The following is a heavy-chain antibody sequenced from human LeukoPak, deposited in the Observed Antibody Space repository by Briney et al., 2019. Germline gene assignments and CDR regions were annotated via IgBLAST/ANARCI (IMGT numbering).Heavy chain of an antibody. CDR2: ISSSSSYI. CDR1: GFTFSSYA. Sequence: GGSLRLSCAASGFTFSSYAMSWVRQAPGKGLEWVSSISSSSSYIYYADSVKGRFTISRDNAKNSLYLQMNSLRAEDTAVYYCARTPPHQSYSYGTDFDYWGQGTLVTVSS. J-gene: IGHJ4*02. V-gene: IGHV3-21*01. CDR3: ARTPPHQSYSYGTDFDY. D-gene: IGHD5-18*01.